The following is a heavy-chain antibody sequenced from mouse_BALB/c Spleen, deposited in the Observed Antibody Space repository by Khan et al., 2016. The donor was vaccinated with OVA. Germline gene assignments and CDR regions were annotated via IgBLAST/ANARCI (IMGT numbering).Heavy chain of an antibody. Sequence: QIQLVQSGAELAKPGASVKMSCKASGYTFTSYWMHWVNQRPGQGLEWIGYINPSTDYTEYNQKFKDKATLTVDKSSSTAYMQLTSLTSEDSAVYYCVNHGSSSAWFTYWGQGTLVTVSA. CDR3: VNHGSSSAWFTY. V-gene: IGHV1-7*01. CDR1: GYTFTSYW. J-gene: IGHJ3*01. D-gene: IGHD1-1*01. CDR2: INPSTDYT.